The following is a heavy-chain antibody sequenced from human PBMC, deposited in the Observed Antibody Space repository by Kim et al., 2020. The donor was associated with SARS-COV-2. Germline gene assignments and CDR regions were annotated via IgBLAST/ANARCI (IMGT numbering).Heavy chain of an antibody. Sequence: SETLSLTCAVYGGSFSGYYWSWIRQPPGKGLEWIGEINHSGSTNYNPSLKSRVTISVDTSKNQFSLKLSSVTAADTAVYYCARGYAMVRGVHNWFDPWGQGTLVTVSS. V-gene: IGHV4-34*01. CDR3: ARGYAMVRGVHNWFDP. CDR1: GGSFSGYY. J-gene: IGHJ5*02. CDR2: INHSGST. D-gene: IGHD3-10*01.